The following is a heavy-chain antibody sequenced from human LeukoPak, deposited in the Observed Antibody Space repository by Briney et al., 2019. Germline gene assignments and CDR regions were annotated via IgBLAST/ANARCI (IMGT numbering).Heavy chain of an antibody. J-gene: IGHJ4*02. D-gene: IGHD4-23*01. CDR2: IYYSGST. Sequence: PSETLSLTCTVSGGSISSYYWSWIRQPPREGLGWSGYIYYSGSTNYNPSIKSRVTISVDTSKNQFSLKLSPVIAADTAVYYCARVGVDYSGNIIKYYFDYWGQGTLVTVSS. V-gene: IGHV4-59*01. CDR1: GGSISSYY. CDR3: ARVGVDYSGNIIKYYFDY.